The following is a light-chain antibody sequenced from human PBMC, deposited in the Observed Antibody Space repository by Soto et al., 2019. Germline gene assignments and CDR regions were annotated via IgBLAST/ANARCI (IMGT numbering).Light chain of an antibody. J-gene: IGLJ1*01. CDR3: SSYTNSRTYV. Sequence: QSVLTQPASVSGSPGQSITISCTGTSSDVGGYSYISWYQHNPGRAPKLMIYDVSNRPSGVSDRFSGSKSGNTASLTISRLQAEDEADYYCSSYTNSRTYVFGSGTKVTVL. V-gene: IGLV2-14*03. CDR2: DVS. CDR1: SSDVGGYSY.